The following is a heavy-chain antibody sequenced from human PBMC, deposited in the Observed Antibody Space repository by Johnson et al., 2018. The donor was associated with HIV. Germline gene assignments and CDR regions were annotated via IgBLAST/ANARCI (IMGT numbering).Heavy chain of an antibody. J-gene: IGHJ3*02. D-gene: IGHD1-26*01. CDR2: INWNGGST. V-gene: IGHV3-20*04. CDR3: AKDSGNYGDNAFDI. Sequence: VQLVESGGGVVRPGGSLRLSCAASGFTFDDYGMTWVRQAPGKGLEWVSGINWNGGSTGYADSVKGRFTISRDNSRNTLYLQMNSLRAEDTAVYYCAKDSGNYGDNAFDIWGRGTMVTVSS. CDR1: GFTFDDYG.